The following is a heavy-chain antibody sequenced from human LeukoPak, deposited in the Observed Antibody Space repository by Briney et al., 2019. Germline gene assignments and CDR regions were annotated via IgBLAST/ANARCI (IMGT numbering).Heavy chain of an antibody. J-gene: IGHJ4*02. CDR1: GGSISGHY. Sequence: SETLSLTCTVSGGSISGHYWNWIRQSPEKGLEWIGYIYYSGTINYNPSLKARVTMSIDTSKNQFSLKLSSVTAADTAIYYCAKSKSLGLQYFDNWGQGALATVSS. V-gene: IGHV4-59*11. CDR3: AKSKSLGLQYFDN. CDR2: IYYSGTI. D-gene: IGHD1-7*01.